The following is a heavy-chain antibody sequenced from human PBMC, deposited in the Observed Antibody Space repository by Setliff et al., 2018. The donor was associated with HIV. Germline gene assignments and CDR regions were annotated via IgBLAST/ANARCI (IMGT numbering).Heavy chain of an antibody. J-gene: IGHJ4*02. D-gene: IGHD3-22*01. V-gene: IGHV3-21*05. CDR1: GFTFGSYS. CDR2: ITKRADET. Sequence: GGSLRLSCAASGFTFGSYSMNWVRQAPGKGLEWISYITKRADETHYADSVKGRFTISRDNAKNSLFLQMSSLRAEDTAMYYCARLDFFDSSTYPPYDSWGQGTLVTVSS. CDR3: ARLDFFDSSTYPPYDS.